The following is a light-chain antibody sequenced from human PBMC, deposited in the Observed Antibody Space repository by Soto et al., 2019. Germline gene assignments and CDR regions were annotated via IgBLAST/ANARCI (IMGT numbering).Light chain of an antibody. CDR2: SAS. V-gene: IGKV3-15*01. Sequence: IVMTQSPAFLSVSPGERVILSCRASQSVFSNLAWYQQKPGQAPRLLIYSASARVTGIPARFSGSGSGTEFTLTISSLQSEDFAVYYCQQYHNWPPLTFGGGTKVDIK. CDR3: QQYHNWPPLT. CDR1: QSVFSN. J-gene: IGKJ4*01.